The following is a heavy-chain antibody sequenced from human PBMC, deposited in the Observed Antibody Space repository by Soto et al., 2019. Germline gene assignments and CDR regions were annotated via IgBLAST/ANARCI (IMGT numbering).Heavy chain of an antibody. Sequence: ASVKVSCKASGYTFTSYRISWVRQAPGQGLEWMGWISAYNGNTNYAQKLQGRVTMTTDTSTSTAYMELRSLRSDDTAVYYCERVLRFLEWPSRSYYYYYMDVWGKGTTVTVSS. CDR3: ERVLRFLEWPSRSYYYYYMDV. V-gene: IGHV1-18*01. J-gene: IGHJ6*03. D-gene: IGHD3-3*01. CDR1: GYTFTSYR. CDR2: ISAYNGNT.